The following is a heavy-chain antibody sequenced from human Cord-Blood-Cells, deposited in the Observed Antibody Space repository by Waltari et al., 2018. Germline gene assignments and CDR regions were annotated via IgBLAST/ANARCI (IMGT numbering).Heavy chain of an antibody. V-gene: IGHV1-69*06. J-gene: IGHJ1*01. Sequence: QVQLVQSGAEVKKPGSSVKVSCKASVGTFSSYAISWVRQAPGQGLEWVGGVIPVFVTANCARKFQGRVTITGDKSTSTAYMELGSLRSEDTAVYYCARGVRGSIAAEYFQHWGQGTLVTVSS. D-gene: IGHD6-6*01. CDR1: VGTFSSYA. CDR2: VIPVFVTA. CDR3: ARGVRGSIAAEYFQH.